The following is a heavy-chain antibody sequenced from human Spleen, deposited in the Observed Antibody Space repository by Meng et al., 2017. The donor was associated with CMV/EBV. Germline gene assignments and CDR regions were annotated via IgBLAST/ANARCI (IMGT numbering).Heavy chain of an antibody. J-gene: IGHJ4*02. V-gene: IGHV4-34*01. Sequence: SQTLSLTCAVYGGSFSGYYWSWIRQPPGKGLEWIGEINHSGSTNYNPSLKSRVTISVDTSKNQFSLKLSSVTAADTAVYDCARVGNWGLNDYWGQGTLVTVSS. CDR2: INHSGST. CDR3: ARVGNWGLNDY. CDR1: GGSFSGYY. D-gene: IGHD3-16*01.